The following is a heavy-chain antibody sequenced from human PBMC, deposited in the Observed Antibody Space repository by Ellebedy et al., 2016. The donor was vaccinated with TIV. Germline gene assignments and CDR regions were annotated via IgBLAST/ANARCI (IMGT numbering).Heavy chain of an antibody. D-gene: IGHD3-10*01. CDR1: GYSFTGHY. V-gene: IGHV1-2*02. J-gene: IGHJ6*02. CDR2: INPNSDGT. CDR3: ARGGTWFGELSSGLDV. Sequence: AASVKVSCKASGYSFTGHYIHWVRQAPGQGLEWMGWINPNSDGTNYAQKFQGRVTMTRDTSISPAYMELSSLRSDDTAIFYCARGGTWFGELSSGLDVWGQGTTVTVSS.